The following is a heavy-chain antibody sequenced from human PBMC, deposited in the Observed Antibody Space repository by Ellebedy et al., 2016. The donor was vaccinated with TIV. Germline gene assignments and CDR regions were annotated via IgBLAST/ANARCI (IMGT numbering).Heavy chain of an antibody. V-gene: IGHV3-33*08. CDR1: GFTFSSYG. CDR3: ARELAYCGGDCYSADYYGMDV. J-gene: IGHJ6*02. Sequence: PGGSLRLSCAASGFTFSSYGMHWVRQAPGKGLEWVAVIWYDGSNKYYADSVKGRFTISRDNSKTTLYLQMNSLRAEDTAVYYCARELAYCGGDCYSADYYGMDVWGQGTTVTVSS. D-gene: IGHD2-21*02. CDR2: IWYDGSNK.